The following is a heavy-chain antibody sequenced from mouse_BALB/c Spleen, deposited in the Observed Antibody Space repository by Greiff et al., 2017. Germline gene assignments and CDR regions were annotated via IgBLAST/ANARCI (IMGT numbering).Heavy chain of an antibody. CDR1: GFNIKDTY. Sequence: DVKLVESGAELVKPGASVKLSCTASGFNIKDTYMHWVKQRPEQGLEWIGRIDPANGNTKYDPKFQGKATITADTSSNTAYLQLSSLTSEDTAVYYCAREASTMITPWLAYWGQGTLVTVSA. J-gene: IGHJ3*01. D-gene: IGHD2-4*01. CDR3: AREASTMITPWLAY. V-gene: IGHV14-3*02. CDR2: IDPANGNT.